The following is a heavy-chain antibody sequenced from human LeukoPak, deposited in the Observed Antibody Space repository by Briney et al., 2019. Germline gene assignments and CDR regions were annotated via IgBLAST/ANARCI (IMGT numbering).Heavy chain of an antibody. CDR3: ARRPRGDAFDI. CDR1: GGSISSYY. CDR2: IYYSGST. J-gene: IGHJ3*02. Sequence: SETLSLTCTVSGGSISSYYWSWIRQPPGKGLEWIGYIYYSGSTNYNPSLKSRVTISIDKSKNQFSLELTSVTAADTAVYYCARRPRGDAFDIWGQGTMVTVSS. V-gene: IGHV4-59*12.